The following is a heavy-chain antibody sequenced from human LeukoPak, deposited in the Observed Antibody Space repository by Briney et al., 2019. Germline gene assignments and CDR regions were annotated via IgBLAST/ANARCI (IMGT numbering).Heavy chain of an antibody. CDR1: GFTFSSYA. V-gene: IGHV3-23*01. J-gene: IGHJ4*02. CDR2: ISGSGAST. Sequence: GGSLRLSCAASGFTFSSYAMSWVRQAPGKGLEWVSGISGSGASTYYADSVKGRFTISRDNSKNTLYVQMNSLRAEVTAAYYCAKGLDGGGYRYYFDYWGQGTLVTVSS. D-gene: IGHD3-22*01. CDR3: AKGLDGGGYRYYFDY.